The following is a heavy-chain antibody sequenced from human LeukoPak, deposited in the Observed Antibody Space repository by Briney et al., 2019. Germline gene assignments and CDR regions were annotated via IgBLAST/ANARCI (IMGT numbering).Heavy chain of an antibody. CDR3: VKDISVGSVLVTAPFDS. CDR2: ITGDGGDT. J-gene: IGHJ4*02. CDR1: GFTFHEYA. D-gene: IGHD2-21*02. Sequence: GGSLRLSCAASGFTFHEYAMQWVRQPPGKGLEWVSLITGDGGDTYFADSVKGRFTISRDNSKNFLYLQLNSLTTEDTALYYCVKDISVGSVLVTAPFDSWGQGALVTVSS. V-gene: IGHV3-43*02.